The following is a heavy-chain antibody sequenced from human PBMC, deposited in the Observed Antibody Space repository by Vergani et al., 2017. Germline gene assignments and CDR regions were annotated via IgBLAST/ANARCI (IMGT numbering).Heavy chain of an antibody. CDR1: GYALTTYY. D-gene: IGHD1-26*01. J-gene: IGHJ4*02. V-gene: IGHV1-46*01. Sequence: QVQLVQSGAEVKKPGASVKVSCKASGYALTTYYMHWVRQAPGQGLEWMGIINPSGGSTSYAQNFQGRVSMTRDTSTSTVYMELSSLRFEDTAVYYCARDRGRGSYGGNFDYWGQGTLVTVSS. CDR2: INPSGGST. CDR3: ARDRGRGSYGGNFDY.